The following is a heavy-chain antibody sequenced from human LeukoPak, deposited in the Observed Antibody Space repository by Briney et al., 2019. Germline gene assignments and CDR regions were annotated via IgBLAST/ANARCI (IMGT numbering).Heavy chain of an antibody. D-gene: IGHD4-23*01. J-gene: IGHJ4*02. CDR3: ARSLDYGGHCFFDY. Sequence: GGSLRLSCAASGFTFSNYWMTWVRQAPGKGLEWVANIKLDGSEKYYVDSVKGRFTISRDNAKNSVFLQMNSQRAEDTAGYYCARSLDYGGHCFFDYWGQGTLVTVSS. CDR1: GFTFSNYW. CDR2: IKLDGSEK. V-gene: IGHV3-7*01.